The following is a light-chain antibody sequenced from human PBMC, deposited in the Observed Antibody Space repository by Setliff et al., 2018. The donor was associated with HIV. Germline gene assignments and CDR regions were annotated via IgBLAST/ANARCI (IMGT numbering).Light chain of an antibody. Sequence: QSVLTQPASVSGSPGQSITISCTGTSSDVGTYNFVSWYQQHPGKAPKLMIYDVSNRPSGVSNRFSGSKSGNTASLTISGLQAEDEADCYCSSYTSSTPLYVFGTGTKVTVL. V-gene: IGLV2-14*03. CDR3: SSYTSSTPLYV. J-gene: IGLJ1*01. CDR2: DVS. CDR1: SSDVGTYNF.